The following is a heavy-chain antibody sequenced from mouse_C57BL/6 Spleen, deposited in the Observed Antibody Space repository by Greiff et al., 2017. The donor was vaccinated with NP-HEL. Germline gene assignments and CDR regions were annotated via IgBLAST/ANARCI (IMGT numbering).Heavy chain of an antibody. D-gene: IGHD1-1*01. J-gene: IGHJ3*01. CDR1: GYSFTGYC. CDR3: ARSPYYYGSSYAWFAY. V-gene: IGHV1-42*01. Sequence: VQLQQSGPELVKPGASVKISCKASGYSFTGYCMNWVKQSPEKSLEWIGEINPSTGGTTYNQKFKAKATLTVDKSSSTAYMQLKSLTSEDSAVYYCARSPYYYGSSYAWFAYWGQGTLVTVSA. CDR2: INPSTGGT.